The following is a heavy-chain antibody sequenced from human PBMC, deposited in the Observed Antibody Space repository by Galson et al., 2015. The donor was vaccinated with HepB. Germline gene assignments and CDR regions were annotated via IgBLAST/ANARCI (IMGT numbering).Heavy chain of an antibody. CDR1: GFTFNSYA. CDR2: ISDDGTGT. D-gene: IGHD3-10*01. V-gene: IGHV3-23*01. CDR3: AKGSYGSGSYYTDY. Sequence: SLRLSCAASGFTFNSYAMSWVRQAPGKGLEWVSSISDDGTGTHYADSVKGRFTISRDNSKNTLYVQMNSLRAEDTAVYYCAKGSYGSGSYYTDYWGQGTLVTVSS. J-gene: IGHJ4*02.